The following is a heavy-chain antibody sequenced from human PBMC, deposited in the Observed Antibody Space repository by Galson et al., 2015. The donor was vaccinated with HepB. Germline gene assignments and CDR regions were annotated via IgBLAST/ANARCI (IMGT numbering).Heavy chain of an antibody. Sequence: LRLSCAASGFTFDDYGMSWVRQAPGKGLEWVSGINWNGGSTGYADSVKGRFTISRDNAKNSLYLQMNSLRAEDTAVYYCASQGWVTNAFDIWGQGTMVTVSS. CDR2: INWNGGST. D-gene: IGHD4-17*01. CDR1: GFTFDDYG. CDR3: ASQGWVTNAFDI. V-gene: IGHV3-20*04. J-gene: IGHJ3*02.